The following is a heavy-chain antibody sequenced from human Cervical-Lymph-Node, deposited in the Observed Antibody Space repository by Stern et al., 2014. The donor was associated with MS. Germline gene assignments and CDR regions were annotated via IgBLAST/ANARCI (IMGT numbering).Heavy chain of an antibody. D-gene: IGHD2/OR15-2a*01. CDR1: GLTFSTSV. V-gene: IGHV3-33*01. CDR3: ATSTASDAFDI. J-gene: IGHJ3*02. Sequence: VQLVESGGGVVQPGRSLRLSCVASGLTFSTSVMHWVRQAPGKGLEWVAVVWNDGSKEHFTESVKGRFSTSRDTAKNTLHLQMSSLRAEDPAVYFCATSTASDAFDIWGQGTLVTVSS. CDR2: VWNDGSKE.